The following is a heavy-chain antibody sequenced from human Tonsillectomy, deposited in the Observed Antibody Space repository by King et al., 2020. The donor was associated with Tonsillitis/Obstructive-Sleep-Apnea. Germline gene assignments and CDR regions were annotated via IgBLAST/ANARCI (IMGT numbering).Heavy chain of an antibody. D-gene: IGHD2-2*01. CDR1: GGSISSYY. V-gene: IGHV4-59*01. Sequence: QLQESGPGLVKPSETLSLTCTVSGGSISSYYWSWLRQPPGKGLEWIGYIYYSGSTNYNPSLKSRVTISVDTSKNQFSLKLSSVTAADTAVYYCARVGSTSEGNWFDPWGQGTLVTVSS. J-gene: IGHJ5*02. CDR2: IYYSGST. CDR3: ARVGSTSEGNWFDP.